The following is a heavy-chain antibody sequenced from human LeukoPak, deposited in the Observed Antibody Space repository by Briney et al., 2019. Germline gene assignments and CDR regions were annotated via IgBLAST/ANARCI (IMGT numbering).Heavy chain of an antibody. Sequence: EASVKVSCKASGYTFTGYYMHWVRQAPGQGLEWMGWINPNSGGTNYAQKFQGRVTMTRDTSISTAYMELSRLRSDDTAVYYCARGGNSYYYYYYMDVWGKGTTVTVSS. V-gene: IGHV1-2*02. CDR3: ARGGNSYYYYYYMDV. CDR1: GYTFTGYY. J-gene: IGHJ6*03. CDR2: INPNSGGT. D-gene: IGHD4-23*01.